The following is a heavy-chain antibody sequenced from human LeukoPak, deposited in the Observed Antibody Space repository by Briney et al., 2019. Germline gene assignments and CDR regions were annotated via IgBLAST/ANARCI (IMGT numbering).Heavy chain of an antibody. V-gene: IGHV4-34*01. Sequence: PSETLSLTCAVYGGSFSGYYWSWIRQPPGKGLEWIGEINHSGSTNYNPSLKSRVTLSVDTSKNQFSLKLSSVTAADTAVYYCARGRRYSNYLVFDYWGQGTLVTVSS. CDR2: INHSGST. J-gene: IGHJ4*02. CDR1: GGSFSGYY. D-gene: IGHD4-11*01. CDR3: ARGRRYSNYLVFDY.